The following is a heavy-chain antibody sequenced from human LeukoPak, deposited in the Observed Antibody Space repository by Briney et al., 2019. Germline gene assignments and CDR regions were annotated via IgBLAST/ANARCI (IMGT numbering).Heavy chain of an antibody. CDR3: ATDPRSSGWFLGHDAFDI. D-gene: IGHD6-19*01. CDR1: GGSISSYY. Sequence: SETLSLTCTVSGGSISSYYWSWIRQPAGKGLEWIGRIYTSGSTNYNPSLKSRVTMSVDTSKNQFSLKLSSVTAADTAVYYCATDPRSSGWFLGHDAFDIWGQGTMVTVSS. V-gene: IGHV4-4*07. J-gene: IGHJ3*02. CDR2: IYTSGST.